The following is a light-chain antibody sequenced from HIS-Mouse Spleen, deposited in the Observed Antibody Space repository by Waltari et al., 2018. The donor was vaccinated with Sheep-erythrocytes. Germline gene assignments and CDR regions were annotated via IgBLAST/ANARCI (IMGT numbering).Light chain of an antibody. CDR1: QEISSP. Sequence: AIQLTQSPSSLCSSVGDRVTITCRASQEISSPLAWYQQKPGKAPKLLIYDASSLESGVPSRFSGSGSGTDFTLTISSLQPEDFASYYCQQFNNYPRTFGQGTKVEIK. CDR2: DAS. J-gene: IGKJ1*01. CDR3: QQFNNYPRT. V-gene: IGKV1D-13*01.